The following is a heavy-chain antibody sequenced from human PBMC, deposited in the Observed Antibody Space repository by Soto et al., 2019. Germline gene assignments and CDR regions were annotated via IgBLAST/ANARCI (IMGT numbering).Heavy chain of an antibody. D-gene: IGHD3-22*01. CDR3: AKDRITMIVVVTKGGYFDY. CDR2: ISSSGGST. Sequence: GGSLRLSCAASGFTFSSYAMSWVRQAPGKGLEWVSAISSSGGSTYYADSVKGRFTISRDNSKNTLYLQMNSLRAEDTAVYYCAKDRITMIVVVTKGGYFDYWGQGTLVTVSS. CDR1: GFTFSSYA. J-gene: IGHJ4*02. V-gene: IGHV3-23*01.